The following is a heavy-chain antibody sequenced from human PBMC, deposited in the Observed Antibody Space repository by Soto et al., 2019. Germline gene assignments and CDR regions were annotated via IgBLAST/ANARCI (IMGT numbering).Heavy chain of an antibody. CDR2: ISGSGGST. CDR1: GFTFSSYA. V-gene: IGHV3-23*01. Sequence: GGSLRLSCAASGFTFSSYAMSWVRQAPGKGLEWVSAISGSGGSTYYADSVKGRFTISRDNSKNTLYLQMNSLRAEDTAVYYCAKARGSGSYYKYYFDYWGQGTLVTVSS. D-gene: IGHD3-10*01. CDR3: AKARGSGSYYKYYFDY. J-gene: IGHJ4*02.